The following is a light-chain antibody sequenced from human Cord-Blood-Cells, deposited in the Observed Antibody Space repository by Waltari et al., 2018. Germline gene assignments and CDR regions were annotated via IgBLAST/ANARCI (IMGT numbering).Light chain of an antibody. V-gene: IGLV6-57*01. CDR1: SGSIASHP. J-gene: IGLJ3*02. Sequence: FLLTQPHSVSTSPGKTVTIPCTRTSGSIASHPVQQHRPGSSPTTVIYEDNQRPSGVPDRFSGSIDSSSNSASLTISGRKTEDEADYYCQSYDSSIYWVFGGGTKLTVL. CDR3: QSYDSSIYWV. CDR2: EDN.